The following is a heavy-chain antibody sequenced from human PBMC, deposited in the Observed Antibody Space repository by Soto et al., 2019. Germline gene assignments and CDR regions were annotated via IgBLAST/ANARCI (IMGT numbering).Heavy chain of an antibody. J-gene: IGHJ5*02. CDR2: IYYSGST. CDR1: GGSISSYY. D-gene: IGHD2-2*01. CDR3: ARDSCSSTSCYGWFDP. V-gene: IGHV4-59*01. Sequence: SETLSLTCTVSGGSISSYYWSWIRQPPGKGLEWIGYIYYSGSTNYNPSLKSRVTISVDTSKNQFSLKLSSVTAADTAVYYRARDSCSSTSCYGWFDPWGQGTLVTVSS.